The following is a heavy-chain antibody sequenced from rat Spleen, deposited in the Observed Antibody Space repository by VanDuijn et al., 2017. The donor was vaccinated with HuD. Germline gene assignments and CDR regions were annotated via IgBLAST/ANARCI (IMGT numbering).Heavy chain of an antibody. Sequence: EVQLVESGGGLVQPGRSLKLSCAASGFTFSDFYMAWVRQAPTEGLEWVASISTHGGNIYHRDSVKGRFTISRDNAKSTLYLQMDSLRSEDTATYYCTTRLASGLMDAWGQGASVTVSS. D-gene: IGHD4-3*01. J-gene: IGHJ4*01. CDR3: TTRLASGLMDA. CDR1: GFTFSDFY. V-gene: IGHV5S23*01. CDR2: ISTHGGNI.